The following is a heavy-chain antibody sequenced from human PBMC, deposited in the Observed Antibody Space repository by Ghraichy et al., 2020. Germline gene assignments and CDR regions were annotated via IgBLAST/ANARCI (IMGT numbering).Heavy chain of an antibody. CDR2: IYTSGST. CDR3: ARDGREIAAAGTCWFDP. D-gene: IGHD6-13*01. J-gene: IGHJ5*02. Sequence: SETLSLTCTVSGGSISSYYWSWIRQPAGKGLEWIGRIYTSGSTNYNPSLKSRVTMSVDTSKNQFSLKLSSVTAADTAVYYCARDGREIAAAGTCWFDPWGQGTLVTVSS. CDR1: GGSISSYY. V-gene: IGHV4-4*07.